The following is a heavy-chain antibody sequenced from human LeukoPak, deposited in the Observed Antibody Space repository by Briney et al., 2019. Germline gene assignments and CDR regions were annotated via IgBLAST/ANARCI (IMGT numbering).Heavy chain of an antibody. D-gene: IGHD1-14*01. CDR2: INGSGAST. J-gene: IGHJ5*02. CDR3: AKKYNTGLDP. Sequence: PGGSLRLSCAVSGFTLRNYEMNWVRQAPGKGLEWVSDINGSGASTYYADSVKGRFTISRDNSKNTLYLQMNSLRAEDTAVYYCAKKYNTGLDPWGQGTLVTVSS. CDR1: GFTLRNYE. V-gene: IGHV3-23*01.